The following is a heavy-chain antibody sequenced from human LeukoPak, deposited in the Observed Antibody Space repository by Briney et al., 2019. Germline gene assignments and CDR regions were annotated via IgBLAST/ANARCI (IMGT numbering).Heavy chain of an antibody. J-gene: IGHJ4*02. CDR1: GGSISSYY. Sequence: SETLSLTCTVSGGSISSYYWSWIRQPAGKGLEWIGRIYTSGSTNYNPSLKSRVTMSVDTSKNQFSLKLSSVTAADTAVYYCAREEGDYSNYYFDYWGQGSLVTVSS. V-gene: IGHV4-4*07. CDR2: IYTSGST. CDR3: AREEGDYSNYYFDY. D-gene: IGHD4-11*01.